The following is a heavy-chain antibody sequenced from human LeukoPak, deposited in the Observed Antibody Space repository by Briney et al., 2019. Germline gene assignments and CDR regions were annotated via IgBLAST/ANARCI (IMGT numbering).Heavy chain of an antibody. D-gene: IGHD3-3*01. CDR2: IYYSGST. J-gene: IGHJ5*02. Sequence: SETLSLTCAVYGGSFSGYYWSWIRQPTGKGLGWIGYIYYSGSTNYNPSLRSRVTISVDTSKNQFSLKLSSVTAADTAVYYCARSPTYDFWSGYYYFDPWGQGTLVTVSS. V-gene: IGHV4-59*01. CDR3: ARSPTYDFWSGYYYFDP. CDR1: GGSFSGYY.